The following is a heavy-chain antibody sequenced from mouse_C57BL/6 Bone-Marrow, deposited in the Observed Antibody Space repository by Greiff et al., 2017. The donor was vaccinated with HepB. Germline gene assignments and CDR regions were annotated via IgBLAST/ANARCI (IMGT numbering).Heavy chain of an antibody. J-gene: IGHJ3*01. Sequence: QVKLVGSWAELVRPGASVTLSFQASGSTFTDYEMHWGKQTPLHGLEWIGAIDPENGGTAYNQKFKGKAILTADKSSSTAYMELRSLTSEDSAVYYCTRAYDYDGGFAYWGQGTLVTVSA. CDR1: GSTFTDYE. CDR2: IDPENGGT. CDR3: TRAYDYDGGFAY. V-gene: IGHV1-15*01. D-gene: IGHD2-4*01.